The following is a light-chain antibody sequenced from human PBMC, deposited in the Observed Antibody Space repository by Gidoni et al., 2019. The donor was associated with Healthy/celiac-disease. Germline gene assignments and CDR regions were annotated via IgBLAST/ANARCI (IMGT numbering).Light chain of an antibody. CDR1: QSISSY. CDR2: AAS. V-gene: IGKV1-39*01. CDR3: QQSYSTPLT. J-gene: IGKJ4*01. Sequence: DIQMTQSPSSLSASVVDRVTITCRASQSISSYLNWYQQKPGKAPKLLIYAASSLKSGVPSRFSGSGSGTDFTLTISSLQPEDFATYYCQQSYSTPLTFGGXTKVEIK.